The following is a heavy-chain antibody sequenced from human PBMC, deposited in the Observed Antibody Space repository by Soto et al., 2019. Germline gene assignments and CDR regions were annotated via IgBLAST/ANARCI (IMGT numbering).Heavy chain of an antibody. CDR2: ISAYNGNT. Sequence: GASVKVSCKASGYTFTSYGISWVRQAPGQGLEWMGWISAYNGNTNYAQKLQGRVTMTTDTSTSTAYMELRSLRSDDTAVYYCAGESSGWYGDYYYGMDVWGQGTTVTVSS. J-gene: IGHJ6*02. CDR1: GYTFTSYG. CDR3: AGESSGWYGDYYYGMDV. V-gene: IGHV1-18*04. D-gene: IGHD6-19*01.